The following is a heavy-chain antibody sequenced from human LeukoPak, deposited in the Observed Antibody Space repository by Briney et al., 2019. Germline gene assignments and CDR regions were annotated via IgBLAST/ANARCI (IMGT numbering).Heavy chain of an antibody. J-gene: IGHJ4*02. V-gene: IGHV4-39*01. CDR2: IYYSGST. CDR3: ARLCSSNSCLIDH. CDR1: GGSISSSSYF. D-gene: IGHD2-2*01. Sequence: SETLSLTCTVSGGSISSSSYFWGWIRQPPGKGLEWIGSIYYSGSTYYNPSLKSRVTLSVDTSKNQFSLKLTSVTAADTAVYYCARLCSSNSCLIDHWGQGTLVTVSS.